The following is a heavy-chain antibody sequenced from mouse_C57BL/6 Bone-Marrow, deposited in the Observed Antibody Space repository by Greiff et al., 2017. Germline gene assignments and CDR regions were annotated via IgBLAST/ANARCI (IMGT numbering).Heavy chain of an antibody. Sequence: EVKLMESGGGLVQPGGSLSLSCAASGFTFTDYYMSWVRQPPGKVLEWLGVIRNKANGYTTEYSASVKGRFTISRDNSQSILYLQMNALTAEDSATYYCARYSTNYFDYWGQGTTLTVSS. J-gene: IGHJ2*01. CDR2: IRNKANGYTT. V-gene: IGHV7-3*01. CDR1: GFTFTDYY. CDR3: ARYSTNYFDY.